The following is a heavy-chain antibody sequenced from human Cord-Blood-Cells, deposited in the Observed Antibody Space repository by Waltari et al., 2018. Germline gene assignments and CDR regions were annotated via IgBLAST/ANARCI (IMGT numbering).Heavy chain of an antibody. J-gene: IGHJ6*02. D-gene: IGHD1-26*01. Sequence: MGGIIPIFGTANYAQKFQGRVTITADKSTSTAYMELSSLRSEDTAVYYCARAGGGANSGSYYYYGMDVWGQGTTVTVSS. CDR3: ARAGGGANSGSYYYYGMDV. V-gene: IGHV1-69*06. CDR2: IIPIFGTA.